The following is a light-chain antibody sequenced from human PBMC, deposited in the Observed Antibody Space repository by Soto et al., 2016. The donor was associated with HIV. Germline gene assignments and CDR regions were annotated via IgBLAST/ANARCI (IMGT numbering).Light chain of an antibody. CDR1: NIGDKA. Sequence: SYELTQPPSVSVAPGKTARVTCGGNNIGDKAVHWFQQKPGQAPVLVVYDDNYRPSGIPERFSGSNSGHTATLTISRVEAGDEADYYCEVWDDIGXQRVFGGGTKVTVV. CDR3: EVWDDIGXQRV. J-gene: IGLJ2*01. CDR2: DDN. V-gene: IGLV3-21*03.